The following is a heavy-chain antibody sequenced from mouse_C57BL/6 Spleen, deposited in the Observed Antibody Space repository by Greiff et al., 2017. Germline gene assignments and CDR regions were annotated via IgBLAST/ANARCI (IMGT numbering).Heavy chain of an antibody. CDR2: IYPGDGDT. D-gene: IGHD1-1*01. CDR3: ARSGGYYGSSYWFAY. Sequence: VQLQQSGAELVKPGASVKISCKASGYAFSSYWMNWVKQRPGRGLEWIGQIYPGDGDTNYNGKFKGKATLTADKSSSTAYMQLSSLTSEDSAVYFCARSGGYYGSSYWFAYWGQGTLVTVSA. CDR1: GYAFSSYW. J-gene: IGHJ3*01. V-gene: IGHV1-80*01.